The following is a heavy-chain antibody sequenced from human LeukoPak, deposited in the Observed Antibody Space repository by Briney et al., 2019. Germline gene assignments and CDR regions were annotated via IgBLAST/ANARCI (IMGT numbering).Heavy chain of an antibody. V-gene: IGHV3-23*01. CDR2: MSGSGGST. CDR1: GFTFSSYA. Sequence: GGSLRLSCAASGFTFSSYAMIWVRQAPGKGLEWVSVMSGSGGSTYYTDSVKGRFTISRDNSKNTLYLQMNSLRAEDTAVYYCAKDLRYYDFWSGYCPDYWGQGTLVTVSS. J-gene: IGHJ4*02. D-gene: IGHD3-3*01. CDR3: AKDLRYYDFWSGYCPDY.